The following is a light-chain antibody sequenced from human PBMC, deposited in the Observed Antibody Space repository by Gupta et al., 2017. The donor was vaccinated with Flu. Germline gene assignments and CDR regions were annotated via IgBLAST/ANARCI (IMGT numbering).Light chain of an antibody. CDR3: NSRDSTDNHQAV. V-gene: IGLV3-19*01. CDR2: AKN. J-gene: IGLJ2*01. Sequence: VLVIYAKNIRSSGIPDRFSGSSSGNTASLTITGAQAEDEADYYCNSRDSTDNHQAVFGGGTKLTVL.